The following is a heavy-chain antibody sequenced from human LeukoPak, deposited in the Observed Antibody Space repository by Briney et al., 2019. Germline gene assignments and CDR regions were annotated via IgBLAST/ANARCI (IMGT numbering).Heavy chain of an antibody. CDR3: GRYYYDSSGLSYYYYYMDV. D-gene: IGHD3-22*01. V-gene: IGHV4-39*07. CDR2: MYYSGST. J-gene: IGHJ6*03. CDR1: GDSISSSSYY. Sequence: SSETLSLTCTVSGDSISSSSYYWGWIRQPPGKGLEWIGSMYYSGSTSYNPSLKSRVTISVDTSKNQFSLKLSSVTAADTAVYYCGRYYYDSSGLSYYYYYMDVWGKGTTVTVSS.